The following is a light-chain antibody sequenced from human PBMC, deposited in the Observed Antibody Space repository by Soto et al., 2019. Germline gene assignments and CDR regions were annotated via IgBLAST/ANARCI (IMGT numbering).Light chain of an antibody. CDR1: QSVNSRY. Sequence: EIVLTQSPGTLSLSPGERATLSCRASQSVNSRYLAWYQQKPGQAPSLLIYAASSRATGIPDRFSGSGSGTDFTLAISRLEPEDFAGYYCQQYGSSPPYTFGQGTKLEIK. CDR2: AAS. CDR3: QQYGSSPPYT. J-gene: IGKJ2*01. V-gene: IGKV3-20*01.